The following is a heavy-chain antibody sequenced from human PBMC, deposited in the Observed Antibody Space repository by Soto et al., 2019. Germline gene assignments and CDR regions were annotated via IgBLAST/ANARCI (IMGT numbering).Heavy chain of an antibody. V-gene: IGHV4-59*08. CDR3: ARQGAVDWFDP. CDR2: IYYSGST. D-gene: IGHD6-19*01. Sequence: SETLSLTCTVSGGSISSYYWSWIRQPPGKGLEWIGCIYYSGSTNYNPSLKSRVTISVDTSKNQFSLKLSSVTAADTAVYYCARQGAVDWFDPWGQGTLVTVSS. J-gene: IGHJ5*02. CDR1: GGSISSYY.